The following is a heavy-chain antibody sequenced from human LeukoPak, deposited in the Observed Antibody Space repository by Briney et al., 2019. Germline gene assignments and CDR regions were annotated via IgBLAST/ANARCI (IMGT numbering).Heavy chain of an antibody. Sequence: PSQTLSLTCTVSGGSISSGDYYWSWIRQPPGKGLEWIGYINYSGSTFHYNPSLKSRVTISVDTSKNQFSLRLNSVTVADSAVYYCASTNCSSARSYGANWFDPWGQGTLVTVSS. CDR1: GGSISSGDYY. V-gene: IGHV4-30-4*01. CDR3: ASTNCSSARSYGANWFDP. J-gene: IGHJ5*02. D-gene: IGHD2-2*01. CDR2: INYSGST.